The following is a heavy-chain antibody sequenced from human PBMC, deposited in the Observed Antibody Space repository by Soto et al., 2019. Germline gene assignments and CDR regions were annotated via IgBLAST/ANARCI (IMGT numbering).Heavy chain of an antibody. D-gene: IGHD1-1*01. J-gene: IGHJ6*02. CDR1: GGSISSGGYY. CDR3: ARDRWNDERGADYYCMDV. CDR2: IYYSGST. Sequence: SETLSLTCTVSGGSISSGGYYWSWIRQHPGKGLEWIGYIYYSGSTYYNPSLKSRVTISVDTSKNQFSLKLSSVTAADTAVYYCARDRWNDERGADYYCMDVWGQGTTVTGSS. V-gene: IGHV4-31*03.